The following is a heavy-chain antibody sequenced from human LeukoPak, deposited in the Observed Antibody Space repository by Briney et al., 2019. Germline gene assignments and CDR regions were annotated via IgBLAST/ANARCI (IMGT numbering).Heavy chain of an antibody. CDR2: INPSGGST. CDR3: ARIGSGYSGYEGGFDY. Sequence: ASVKVSCKASGYTFTSYYMHWVRQAPGQGLEWMGIINPSGGSTSYAQKFQGRVTMTRDTSTSTVYMELSSLRSEDTAVYYCARIGSGYSGYEGGFDYWGQGTLVTVSS. V-gene: IGHV1-46*01. J-gene: IGHJ4*02. CDR1: GYTFTSYY. D-gene: IGHD5-12*01.